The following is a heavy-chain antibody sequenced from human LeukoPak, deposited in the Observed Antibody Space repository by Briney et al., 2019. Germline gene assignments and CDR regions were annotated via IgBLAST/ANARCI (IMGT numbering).Heavy chain of an antibody. J-gene: IGHJ4*02. V-gene: IGHV3-74*01. CDR2: INRDGSRT. D-gene: IGHD5-18*01. CDR1: GFTFSSYS. Sequence: GVSLRLSCAASGFTFSSYSMNWVRQAPGKGLMWVSRINRDGSRTDYADSVKGRFTISRDDAKNTLYLQVNSLRAEDTAVYFCARGGSDTAMAHDYWGQGTLVTVSS. CDR3: ARGGSDTAMAHDY.